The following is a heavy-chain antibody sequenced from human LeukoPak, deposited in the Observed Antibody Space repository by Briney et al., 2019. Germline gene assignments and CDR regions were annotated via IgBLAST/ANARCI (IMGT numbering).Heavy chain of an antibody. CDR1: GFTFSSYS. V-gene: IGHV3-21*01. D-gene: IGHD3-22*01. CDR3: ARDSNTMIVPSMDV. J-gene: IGHJ6*02. Sequence: GGSLRLSCAASGFTFSSYSMTWVRQAPGKGLEWVSSISSSSSYIYYADSVKGRFTISRDNAKNSLYLQMNSLRAEDTAVYYCARDSNTMIVPSMDVWGQGTTVTVSS. CDR2: ISSSSSYI.